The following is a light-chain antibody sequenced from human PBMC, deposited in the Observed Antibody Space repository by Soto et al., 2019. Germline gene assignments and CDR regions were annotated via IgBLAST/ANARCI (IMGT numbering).Light chain of an antibody. V-gene: IGKV3-11*01. Sequence: EIVMTQSPVTLSVSPGERATLSCRASQGVSSYLAWYQQKPGQAPRLLIYDASNRATGIPARFSGSGSGTDFTLTISSLEPEDFAVYYCQQRSNWPSITFGQGTRLEIK. CDR3: QQRSNWPSIT. CDR1: QGVSSY. J-gene: IGKJ5*01. CDR2: DAS.